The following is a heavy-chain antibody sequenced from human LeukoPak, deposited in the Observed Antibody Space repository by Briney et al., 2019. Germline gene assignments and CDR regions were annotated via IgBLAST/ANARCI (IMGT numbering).Heavy chain of an antibody. CDR3: ARQTSENLYCGGDCSPFDY. CDR1: GYSFTSYW. CDR2: IYPGDSDT. Sequence: GESLKISCKGSGYSFTSYWIGWVRQMPGKGLEWMGIIYPGDSDTRYSPSFQGQVTISADKSISTAYLQWSSLKASDTAMYYCARQTSENLYCGGDCSPFDYWGQGTLVTVSS. J-gene: IGHJ4*02. V-gene: IGHV5-51*01. D-gene: IGHD2-21*02.